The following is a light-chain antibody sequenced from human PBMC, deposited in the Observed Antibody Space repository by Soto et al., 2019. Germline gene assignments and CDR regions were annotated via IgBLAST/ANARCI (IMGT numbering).Light chain of an antibody. CDR3: QQYDT. V-gene: IGKV3-20*01. CDR2: SAS. Sequence: IVLTQSPGTLSLSPGERATLSCRASQSVSSSDLAWYQQKPGQAPRLLIYSASSRATGIPDRFSGSGSGPDFTLTISRLEREDFAVHYCQQYDTFGQGTKLEIK. CDR1: QSVSSSD. J-gene: IGKJ2*01.